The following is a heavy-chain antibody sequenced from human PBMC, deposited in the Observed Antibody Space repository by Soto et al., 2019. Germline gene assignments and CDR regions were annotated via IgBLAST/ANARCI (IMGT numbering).Heavy chain of an antibody. Sequence: EEQLVESGGALVRPGESLRLSCAASGFTFDDYAMHWVRQAPGKGLEWVSGISWKSGSIGYADSVKGRFTISRDNAKNSLYLQMNSLRAEDTALYYCAKGVYGDSVFDYWGQGTLVTVSS. J-gene: IGHJ4*02. V-gene: IGHV3-9*01. CDR2: ISWKSGSI. D-gene: IGHD4-17*01. CDR3: AKGVYGDSVFDY. CDR1: GFTFDDYA.